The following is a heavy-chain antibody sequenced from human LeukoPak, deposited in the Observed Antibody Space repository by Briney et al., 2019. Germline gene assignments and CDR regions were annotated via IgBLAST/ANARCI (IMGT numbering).Heavy chain of an antibody. J-gene: IGHJ4*02. Sequence: EASVKVSCKASGYTFTSYDINWVRQAPGQGLEWMGWMNPNSGNTGYAQKFQGRVTITRNTSISTAYMELSSLRSEDTAVYYCARGAAVVAGYSYGPNFDYWGQGTLVTVSS. D-gene: IGHD5-18*01. CDR1: GYTFTSYD. CDR2: MNPNSGNT. CDR3: ARGAAVVAGYSYGPNFDY. V-gene: IGHV1-8*03.